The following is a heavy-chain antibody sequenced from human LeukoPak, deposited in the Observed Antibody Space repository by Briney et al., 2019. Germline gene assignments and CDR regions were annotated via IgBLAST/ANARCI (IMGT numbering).Heavy chain of an antibody. CDR2: INHSGST. D-gene: IGHD2/OR15-2a*01. Sequence: SETLSLTCAVYGGSFSGYYWSWIRQPPGKGLEWIGEINHSGSTNYNPSLKSRVTISVDMSKNQFSPKLSSVTAADTAVYYCARGLLGAFDIWGQGTMVTVSS. J-gene: IGHJ3*02. CDR1: GGSFSGYY. V-gene: IGHV4-34*01. CDR3: ARGLLGAFDI.